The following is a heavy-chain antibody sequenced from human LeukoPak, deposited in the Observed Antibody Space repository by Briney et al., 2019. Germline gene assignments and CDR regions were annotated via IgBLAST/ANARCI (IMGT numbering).Heavy chain of an antibody. J-gene: IGHJ4*01. CDR2: IKADGSGK. CDR3: ARDRGWQQSDY. CDR1: GFTFSSSW. Sequence: GGSLRLSCVASGFTFSSSWMTRVRQAPGMGLERVANIKADGSGKYYVDSVRGRFSISRDNAKNSLYLELNSLRAEDTGVYFCARDRGWQQSDYWGQGTLVTVSS. V-gene: IGHV3-7*01. D-gene: IGHD5-24*01.